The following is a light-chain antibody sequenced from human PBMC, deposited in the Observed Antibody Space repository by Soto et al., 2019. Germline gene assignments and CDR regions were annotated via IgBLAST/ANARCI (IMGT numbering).Light chain of an antibody. Sequence: QSVLTQPASVSGSPGQSITISCTGTSSDVGGYNYVSWYQQHPGKAPKLTIYDVSNRPSGVSNRFSGSKSGNTASLTISGLQAEDEADYYCSSYTSSSTLGVFGGWTKLTVL. CDR3: SSYTSSSTLGV. J-gene: IGLJ2*01. V-gene: IGLV2-14*01. CDR2: DVS. CDR1: SSDVGGYNY.